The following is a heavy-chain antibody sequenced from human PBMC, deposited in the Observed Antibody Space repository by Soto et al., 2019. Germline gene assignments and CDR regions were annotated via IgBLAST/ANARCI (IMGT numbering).Heavy chain of an antibody. Sequence: QVQLQESGPGLVKPSQTLSLTCTVSGGSISSGGYYWSWIRQHPGKGLEWIGYIYYRGSTYYNPSLKSRVTISVDTSKNQFSLKLSSVTAADTAVYYCARVLRTYTVTTYYYYGMDVWGQGTTVTVSS. CDR3: ARVLRTYTVTTYYYYGMDV. D-gene: IGHD4-4*01. CDR1: GGSISSGGYY. V-gene: IGHV4-31*03. J-gene: IGHJ6*02. CDR2: IYYRGST.